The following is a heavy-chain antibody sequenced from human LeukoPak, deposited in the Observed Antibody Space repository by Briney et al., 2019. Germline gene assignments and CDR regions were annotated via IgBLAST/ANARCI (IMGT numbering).Heavy chain of an antibody. CDR1: GFTFSRFW. V-gene: IGHV3-74*01. J-gene: IGHJ4*02. CDR2: INTDASNT. Sequence: GGSLRLSCAASGFTFSRFWMHWVRQAPGKGLVWVSRINTDASNTIYADSVKGQFTISRDNAKNTLYLQMNSLRAEDTAVYYCARDQSIAGPTTADYWGQGTLVTVSS. CDR3: ARDQSIAGPTTADY. D-gene: IGHD1-26*01.